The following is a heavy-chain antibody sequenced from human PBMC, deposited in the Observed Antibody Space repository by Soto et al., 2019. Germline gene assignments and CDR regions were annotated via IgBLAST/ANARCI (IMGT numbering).Heavy chain of an antibody. J-gene: IGHJ4*02. CDR2: IYYSGST. V-gene: IGHV4-59*01. Sequence: SETLSLTCTVSGGSISSYYGSWIRQPPGKGLEWIGYIYYSGSTNYNPSLKSRVTISVDTSKNQFSLKLSSVTAADTAVYYCARTVTYYYDSSGYYLDYWGQGTLVTVSS. CDR1: GGSISSYY. CDR3: ARTVTYYYDSSGYYLDY. D-gene: IGHD3-22*01.